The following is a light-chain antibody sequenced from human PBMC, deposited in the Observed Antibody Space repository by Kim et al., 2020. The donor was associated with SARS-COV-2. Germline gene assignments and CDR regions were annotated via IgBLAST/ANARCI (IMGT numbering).Light chain of an antibody. CDR3: QQRDTWPLT. CDR2: DAS. J-gene: IGKJ4*01. Sequence: LSPGESATLSCRASQSVSSYLAWYQQKPGQAPNLLIYDASTRATGIPARFSGSGSGTDFTLTISSLEPEDFAVYYCQQRDTWPLTFGGGTKVDIK. V-gene: IGKV3-11*01. CDR1: QSVSSY.